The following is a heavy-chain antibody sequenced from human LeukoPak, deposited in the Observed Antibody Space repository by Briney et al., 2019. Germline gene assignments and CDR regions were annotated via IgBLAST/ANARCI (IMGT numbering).Heavy chain of an antibody. J-gene: IGHJ4*02. V-gene: IGHV3-30*02. CDR2: IRYDGSET. Sequence: PGGSLRLSCAASGFTFSSYGMHWVRQAPGKGLEWVAFIRYDGSETYYGDSVKGRFTISRDNSKNTLYLQLNSLTAEDTAMYYCAKDRELFPFDYWGQGTLVTVSS. CDR1: GFTFSSYG. D-gene: IGHD1-26*01. CDR3: AKDRELFPFDY.